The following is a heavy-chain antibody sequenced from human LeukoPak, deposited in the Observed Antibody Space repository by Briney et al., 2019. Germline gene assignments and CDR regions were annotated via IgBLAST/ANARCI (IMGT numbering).Heavy chain of an antibody. D-gene: IGHD4-11*01. V-gene: IGHV1-18*01. Sequence: ASVKVSCKASGDTFTDYGINWVRQAPGQGLDWMGWISTYNGNTRSTQKFQGRVTMTTDTSTNTAYMEVTSLTSDDTAVYYCARGISETTLIPIDNWGQGTLVTVSS. CDR1: GDTFTDYG. CDR2: ISTYNGNT. CDR3: ARGISETTLIPIDN. J-gene: IGHJ4*02.